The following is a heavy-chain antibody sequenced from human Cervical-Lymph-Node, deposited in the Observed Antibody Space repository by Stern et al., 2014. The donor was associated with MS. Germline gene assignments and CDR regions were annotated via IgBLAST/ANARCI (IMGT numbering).Heavy chain of an antibody. V-gene: IGHV3-33*01. CDR2: VWYAGSKK. CDR1: GFSFSSCG. Sequence: DQLVESGGGVVQPGRSLGLSCAASGFSFSSCGMHWVRQAPAKGLERVAVVWYAGSKKYYADSVKGRFTISRDNSKNTLYLQMNSLRAEDTAVYYCARSSSTSPYYYYGMDVWGQGTTVTVSS. CDR3: ARSSSTSPYYYYGMDV. D-gene: IGHD6-13*01. J-gene: IGHJ6*02.